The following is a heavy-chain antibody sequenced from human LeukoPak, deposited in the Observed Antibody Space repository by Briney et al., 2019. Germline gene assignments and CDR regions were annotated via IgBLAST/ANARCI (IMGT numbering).Heavy chain of an antibody. D-gene: IGHD6-19*01. CDR1: GFTFSSYG. CDR2: IRYDGSNK. CDR3: AKTYSSGWYDGSGQNY. J-gene: IGHJ4*02. V-gene: IGHV3-30*02. Sequence: PGGSLRLSCAASGFTFSSYGMHWVRQAPGKGLEWVAFIRYDGSNKYYADSVKGRFTISRDNSKNTLYLQMNSLRAEDTAVYYCAKTYSSGWYDGSGQNYWGQGTLVTVSS.